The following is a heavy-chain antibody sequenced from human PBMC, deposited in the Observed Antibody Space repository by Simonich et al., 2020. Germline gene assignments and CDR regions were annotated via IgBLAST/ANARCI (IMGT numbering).Heavy chain of an antibody. CDR2: ISSSGSTI. D-gene: IGHD6-6*01. CDR1: GFTFSSYE. J-gene: IGHJ6*02. Sequence: EVQLVESGGGLVQPGGSLRLSCAASGFTFSSYEMNWVRRAPGKGLEWVSYISSSGSTIYYANSVKGRFTISRDNAKNSLYLQMNSLRAEDTAVYYGARDFRLQLVEIGTYYYYGMDVWGQGTTVTVSS. V-gene: IGHV3-48*03. CDR3: ARDFRLQLVEIGTYYYYGMDV.